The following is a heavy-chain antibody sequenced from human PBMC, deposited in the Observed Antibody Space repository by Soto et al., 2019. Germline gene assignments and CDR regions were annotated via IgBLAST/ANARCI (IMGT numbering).Heavy chain of an antibody. D-gene: IGHD1-1*01. Sequence: SETLSLTCTVSGGSISSGDYYWSWIRQHPGKGLEWIGEMSHSGGTHFNPSLKSRVTISVDTSKNQFSLKMSSVTAADTALYYCARVERGTATTVVDAFDIWGPGTMVTVSS. CDR1: GGSISSGDYY. J-gene: IGHJ3*02. V-gene: IGHV4-39*01. CDR3: ARVERGTATTVVDAFDI. CDR2: MSHSGGT.